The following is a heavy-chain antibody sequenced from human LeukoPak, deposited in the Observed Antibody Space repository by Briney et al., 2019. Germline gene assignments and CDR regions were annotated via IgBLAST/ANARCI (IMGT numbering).Heavy chain of an antibody. D-gene: IGHD2-15*01. Sequence: GGSLRLSCVASGFTFSSYGMSWVRQAPGKGLEWVSAISGSGSSTNYADSVKGRFTISRDNSENTLYLQMNSLRAEDTAVYYCAKEGFYCSGGSCYSFYYYYMDVWGKGTTVTVSS. CDR1: GFTFSSYG. CDR3: AKEGFYCSGGSCYSFYYYYMDV. J-gene: IGHJ6*03. CDR2: ISGSGSST. V-gene: IGHV3-23*01.